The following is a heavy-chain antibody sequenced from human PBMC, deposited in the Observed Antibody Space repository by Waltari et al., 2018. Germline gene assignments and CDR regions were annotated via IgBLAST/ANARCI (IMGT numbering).Heavy chain of an antibody. CDR1: GFSFNNCV. Sequence: EVQLLESGGGLVQPGGSLRLSCAASGFSFNNCVMYWIRQAPGKALEWVSSTSGYGGDTYYADSVKGRFTISRDNSKNTLYLQLNSLRAEDTAVYYCATNWNGVHWGQGTLVTV. V-gene: IGHV3-23*01. CDR3: ATNWNGVH. CDR2: TSGYGGDT. D-gene: IGHD1-1*01. J-gene: IGHJ4*02.